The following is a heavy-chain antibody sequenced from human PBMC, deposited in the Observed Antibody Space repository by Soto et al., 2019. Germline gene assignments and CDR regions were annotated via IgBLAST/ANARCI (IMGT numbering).Heavy chain of an antibody. J-gene: IGHJ2*01. Sequence: QVQLVESGGGLVKPGGSLRLSCAASGFTFSDYFMTWIRQAPGKGLEWISYISKSGGTIHYADSVKGRFSISRDNAKSSLYLQMNSLRAEDTAVYYCASDRSFSRSWYFDLWGRGTLVTVSS. V-gene: IGHV3-11*01. CDR3: ASDRSFSRSWYFDL. CDR2: ISKSGGTI. CDR1: GFTFSDYF. D-gene: IGHD2-2*01.